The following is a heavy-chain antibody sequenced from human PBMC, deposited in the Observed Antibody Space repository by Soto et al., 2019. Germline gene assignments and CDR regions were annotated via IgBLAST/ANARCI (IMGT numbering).Heavy chain of an antibody. Sequence: PGGSLRLSCAASGFTFSSYWMSWVRQAPGKGLEWVANIKQDGSEKYYVDSVKGRFTISRDNAKNSLCLQMNSLRAEDTAVYYCARDYYGSGSYYKGWFDPWGQGTLVTVSS. CDR1: GFTFSSYW. CDR2: IKQDGSEK. D-gene: IGHD3-10*01. V-gene: IGHV3-7*03. CDR3: ARDYYGSGSYYKGWFDP. J-gene: IGHJ5*02.